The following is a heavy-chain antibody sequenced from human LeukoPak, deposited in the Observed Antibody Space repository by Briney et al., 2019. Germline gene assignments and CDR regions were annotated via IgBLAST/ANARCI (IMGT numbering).Heavy chain of an antibody. J-gene: IGHJ3*02. CDR3: ARDLHVSRSGWYAFDI. D-gene: IGHD6-19*01. V-gene: IGHV3-21*04. CDR2: ISSSSSST. CDR1: GFTFSSYN. Sequence: GGSLRLSCAASGFTFSSYNMNWVRQAPGKGLEWVSCISSSSSSTYYVDSVKGRFTISRDNAKNPLPLQMNSLRAEDSAVYYCARDLHVSRSGWYAFDIWGQGTMVTVSS.